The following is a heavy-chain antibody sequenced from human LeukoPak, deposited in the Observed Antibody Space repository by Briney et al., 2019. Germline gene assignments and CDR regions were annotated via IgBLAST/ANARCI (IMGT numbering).Heavy chain of an antibody. V-gene: IGHV4-59*01. CDR1: DDSITMYY. D-gene: IGHD1-1*01. J-gene: IGHJ6*03. CDR3: ARGRVSSSTWYSTYYYYFYMDV. CDR2: VDHTGSA. Sequence: SETLSLTCSVSDDSITMYYWTWIRQPPGKGLEWIGYVDHTGSANFNPSLNGRVSTSRDTTKNLFSLRLRSVTAADTAVYFCARGRVSSSTWYSTYYYYFYMDVWGKGTTVTVSS.